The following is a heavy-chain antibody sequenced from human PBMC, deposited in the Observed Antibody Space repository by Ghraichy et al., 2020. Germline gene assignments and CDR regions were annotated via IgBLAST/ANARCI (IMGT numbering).Heavy chain of an antibody. D-gene: IGHD3-3*01. CDR3: ARGFRFLEWLLLPCAFDI. Sequence: SETLSLTCAVYGGSFSGYYWSWIRQPPGKGLEWIGEINHSGSTNYNPSLKSRVTISVDTSKNQFSLKLSSVTAADTAVYYCARGFRFLEWLLLPCAFDIWGQGTMVTVSS. CDR1: GGSFSGYY. CDR2: INHSGST. J-gene: IGHJ3*02. V-gene: IGHV4-34*01.